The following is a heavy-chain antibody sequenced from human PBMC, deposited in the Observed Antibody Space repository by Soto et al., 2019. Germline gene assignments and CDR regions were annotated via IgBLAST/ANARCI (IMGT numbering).Heavy chain of an antibody. CDR2: IYHSGTT. D-gene: IGHD6-19*01. V-gene: IGHV4-4*02. Sequence: PSETPSLTCGVSGGSISTTNWWSWVRQPPGKGLEWIGEIYHSGTTNYNPSLKSRITISLDKSNNQFSLNLSSVTAADTAVYYCVRDAGYSSGWFDRWGQGTLVTVSS. CDR1: GGSISTTNW. J-gene: IGHJ5*02. CDR3: VRDAGYSSGWFDR.